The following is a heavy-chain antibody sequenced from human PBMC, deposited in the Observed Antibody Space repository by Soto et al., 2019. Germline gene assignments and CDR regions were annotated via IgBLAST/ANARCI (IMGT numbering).Heavy chain of an antibody. V-gene: IGHV3-48*02. CDR2: INRGSGTI. D-gene: IGHD1-26*01. J-gene: IGHJ6*02. CDR3: VRDSGIGGSVDG. Sequence: GGSLRLSCAASGFTFSSYNMDWVRQAPGKGLEWVSYINRGSGTIYYADSVKGRFTISRDNARSSLYLQMNSLRDEDTAVYYCVRDSGIGGSVDGWGQATTVTVSS. CDR1: GFTFSSYN.